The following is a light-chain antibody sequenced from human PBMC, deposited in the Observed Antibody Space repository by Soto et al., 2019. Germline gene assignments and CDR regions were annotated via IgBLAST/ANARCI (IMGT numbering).Light chain of an antibody. J-gene: IGLJ1*01. CDR3: QSYNKSLPAYV. Sequence: QSALTQPPSVSGAPGQTVTISCSGTSSSIGAGYEVHWYHQLPGTAPKLVVSGNGNRPSGVPARLSPPKSGPSASLAIPGPQAEEEGLYSSQSYNKSLPAYVCESGTKLTV. V-gene: IGLV1-40*01. CDR2: GNG. CDR1: SSSIGAGYE.